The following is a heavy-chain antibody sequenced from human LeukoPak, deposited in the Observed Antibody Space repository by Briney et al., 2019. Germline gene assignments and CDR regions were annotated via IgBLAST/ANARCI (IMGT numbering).Heavy chain of an antibody. V-gene: IGHV1-3*01. Sequence: PGGSLRLSCAASGFTFTTYAMHWVRQAPGQRPELMGWINAGNGNTKYSQKFQGRVTITRDTSASTTYMELSSLRSEDTAVYYCARGSSTDGVDNWYDPWGQGTLVTVSS. CDR1: GFTFTTYA. CDR2: INAGNGNT. CDR3: ARGSSTDGVDNWYDP. J-gene: IGHJ5*02. D-gene: IGHD4-17*01.